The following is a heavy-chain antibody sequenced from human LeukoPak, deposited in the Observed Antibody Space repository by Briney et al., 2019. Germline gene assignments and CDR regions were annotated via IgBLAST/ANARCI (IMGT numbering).Heavy chain of an antibody. J-gene: IGHJ4*02. CDR2: IYHSGST. D-gene: IGHD6-13*01. CDR3: ARVRYSRLRYFDY. CDR1: GGSISSGGYY. V-gene: IGHV4-30-2*01. Sequence: PSETLSLTCTVSGGSISSGGYYWSWIRQPPGKGLEWIGYIYHSGSTYYNPSLKSRVTISVDRSKNQFSLKLSSVTAADTAVYYCARVRYSRLRYFDYWGQGTLVTVSS.